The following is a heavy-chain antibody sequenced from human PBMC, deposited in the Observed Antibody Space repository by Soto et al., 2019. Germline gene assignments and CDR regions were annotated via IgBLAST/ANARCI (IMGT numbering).Heavy chain of an antibody. CDR1: GGSFSGYY. J-gene: IGHJ5*02. V-gene: IGHV4-34*01. D-gene: IGHD5-12*01. CDR2: INHSGST. CDR3: ARGGPLLQVSYSGNWSAP. Sequence: PSETLSLTCAVYGGSFSGYYWSWIRQPPGKGLEWIGEINHSGSTNYNPSLKSRVTISVDTSKNQFSLKLSSVTAADTAVYYCARGGPLLQVSYSGNWSAPGGQGPRVTAPS.